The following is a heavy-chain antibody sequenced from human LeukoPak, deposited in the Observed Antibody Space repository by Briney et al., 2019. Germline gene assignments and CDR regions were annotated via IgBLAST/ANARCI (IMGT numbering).Heavy chain of an antibody. J-gene: IGHJ6*03. CDR1: GFTFSSYW. CDR3: VREAYDDFWSGSWRYYYYMDV. CDR2: IKKDGSEK. Sequence: GGSLRLSCAASGFTFSSYWMSWVRQAPGKGLEWVANIKKDGSEKFYVDSVKGRFTISRDNAKNSLYLQMSSLRAEDTAVYYCVREAYDDFWSGSWRYYYYMDVWGKGITVTVSS. V-gene: IGHV3-7*01. D-gene: IGHD3-3*01.